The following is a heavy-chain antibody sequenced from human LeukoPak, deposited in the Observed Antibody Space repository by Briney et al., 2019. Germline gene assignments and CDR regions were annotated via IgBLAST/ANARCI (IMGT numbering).Heavy chain of an antibody. D-gene: IGHD3-9*01. CDR3: VIWGDYDVLTGYYVPDY. J-gene: IGHJ4*02. CDR2: ITGSGTNR. V-gene: IGHV3-23*01. CDR1: GFTFSNYA. Sequence: AGGSLRLSCVASGFTFSNYAMSWVRQAPGKGLXXXXXITGSGTNRYYADSLKGRFTTSRDNSKNTVFLQMNSLRHEDTAIYYCVIWGDYDVLTGYYVPDYWGQGTLVTVAS.